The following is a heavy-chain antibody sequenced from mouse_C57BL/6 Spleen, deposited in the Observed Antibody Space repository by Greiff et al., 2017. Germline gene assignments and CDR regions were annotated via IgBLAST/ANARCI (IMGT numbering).Heavy chain of an antibody. CDR3: VRYQGYFDV. CDR2: LRNKANGYTT. J-gene: IGHJ1*03. CDR1: GFTFTDYY. Sequence: EVKLVESGGGLVQPGGSLSLSCAASGFTFTDYYMSWVRQPPGKALEWLGFLRNKANGYTTEYSASVKGTFTISRANSQSILYLQMNALRAEDSATYYCVRYQGYFDVWGTGTTVTVAA. V-gene: IGHV7-3*01.